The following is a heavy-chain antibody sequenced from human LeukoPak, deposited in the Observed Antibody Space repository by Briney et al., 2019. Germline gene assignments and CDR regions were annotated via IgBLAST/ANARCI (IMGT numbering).Heavy chain of an antibody. J-gene: IGHJ4*02. Sequence: GASVKVSFKASGYTFTGYYLHWVRQAPGQGLEWMGWINPNSGVTNYAQKFQGRVTMTRDTSITTAYMELSRLRSDDRAVYYCATLWFGDSDHFDYWGQGTQVTVSS. CDR3: ATLWFGDSDHFDY. V-gene: IGHV1-2*02. D-gene: IGHD3-10*01. CDR2: INPNSGVT. CDR1: GYTFTGYY.